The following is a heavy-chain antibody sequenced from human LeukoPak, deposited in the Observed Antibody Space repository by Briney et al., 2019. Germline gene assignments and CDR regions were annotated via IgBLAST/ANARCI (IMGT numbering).Heavy chain of an antibody. CDR3: ARGYSMDY. Sequence: PSETLSLTCTVSGGSISSSSYYWGWIRQPPGKGLEWIGGIYYSGSTYYNPSLKSRVTISVDTSKNQFSLKLSSVTAADTAICYCARGYSMDYWGQGTLVTVSS. D-gene: IGHD1-26*01. V-gene: IGHV4-39*07. CDR2: IYYSGST. CDR1: GGSISSSSYY. J-gene: IGHJ4*02.